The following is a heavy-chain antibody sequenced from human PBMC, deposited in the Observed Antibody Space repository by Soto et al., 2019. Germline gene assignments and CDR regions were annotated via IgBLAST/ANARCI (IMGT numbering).Heavy chain of an antibody. V-gene: IGHV3-9*01. J-gene: IGHJ6*02. CDR3: AKDIEGGWFGELHYYYYGMDV. CDR1: GFTFDDYA. Sequence: EVQLVESGGGLVQPGRSLRLSCAASGFTFDDYAMHWVRQAPGKGLEWVSGISWNSGSIGYADSVKGRFTISRDNAKNCLYLQMNSLRAEDKVLYYCAKDIEGGWFGELHYYYYGMDVWGQGTTVTVSS. D-gene: IGHD3-10*01. CDR2: ISWNSGSI.